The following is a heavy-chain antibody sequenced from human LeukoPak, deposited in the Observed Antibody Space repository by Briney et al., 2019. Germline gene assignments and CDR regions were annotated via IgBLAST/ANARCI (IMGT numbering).Heavy chain of an antibody. V-gene: IGHV4-4*07. J-gene: IGHJ4*02. D-gene: IGHD6-19*01. CDR2: IYTSGST. Sequence: PSETLSLNCTVSGGSISCYYWSWIRQPAGQGLEWIGRIYTSGSTNYNPSLKSRVTMSVATSKNQFFLKLSSVTAADTAVYYCARDIAVAGTCLDYWGQGTLVTVSS. CDR3: ARDIAVAGTCLDY. CDR1: GGSISCYY.